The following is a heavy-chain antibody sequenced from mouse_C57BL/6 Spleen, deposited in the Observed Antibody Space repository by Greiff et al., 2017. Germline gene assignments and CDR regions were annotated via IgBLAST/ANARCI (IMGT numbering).Heavy chain of an antibody. CDR3: ARMDGSSPYWYFDV. D-gene: IGHD1-1*01. CDR1: GYAFSSSW. J-gene: IGHJ1*03. Sequence: QVQLKESGPELVKPGASVKISCKASGYAFSSSWMNWVKQRPGKGLEWIGRIYPGDGDTNYNGKFKGKATLTADKSSSTAYMQLSSLTSEDSAVYFCARMDGSSPYWYFDVWGTGTTVTVSS. V-gene: IGHV1-82*01. CDR2: IYPGDGDT.